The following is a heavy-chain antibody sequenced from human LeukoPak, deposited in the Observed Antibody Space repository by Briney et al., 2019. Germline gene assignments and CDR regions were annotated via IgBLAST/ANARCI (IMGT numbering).Heavy chain of an antibody. CDR1: GFTFSSYS. Sequence: GGSLRLSCAASGFTFSSYSMNWVRQAPGKGLEWVSSISSSSSYIYYADSVKGRFTISRDNAKNSLYLQMNSPRAEDTAVYYCARLREGFGMDVWGKGTTVTVSS. V-gene: IGHV3-21*01. CDR3: ARLREGFGMDV. J-gene: IGHJ6*04. CDR2: ISSSSSYI. D-gene: IGHD3-10*01.